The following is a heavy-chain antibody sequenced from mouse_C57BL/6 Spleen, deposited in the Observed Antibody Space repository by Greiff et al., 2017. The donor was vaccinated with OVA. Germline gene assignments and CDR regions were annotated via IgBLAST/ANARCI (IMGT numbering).Heavy chain of an antibody. J-gene: IGHJ4*01. CDR3: ARESGVYAMDY. D-gene: IGHD1-3*01. Sequence: EVKLVESGPGLVKPSQSLSLTCSVTGYSITSGYYWNWIRQFPGNKLEWMGYISYDGSNNYNPSLKNRISITRDTSKNQFFLKLNSVTTEDTATYYCARESGVYAMDYWGQGTSVTVSS. V-gene: IGHV3-6*01. CDR1: GYSITSGYY. CDR2: ISYDGSN.